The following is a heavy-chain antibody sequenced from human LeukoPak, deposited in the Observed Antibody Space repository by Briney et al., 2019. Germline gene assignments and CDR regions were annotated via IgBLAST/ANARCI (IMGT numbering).Heavy chain of an antibody. CDR1: GFTFSSYW. CDR2: INSDGSST. CDR3: ARPRGRYSGYDSPDY. Sequence: GGSLGLSCAASGFTFSSYWMHWVRQAPGKGLVWVSRINSDGSSTSYADSVKGRFTISRDNAKNTLYLQMNSLRAEDTAVYYCARPRGRYSGYDSPDYWGQGTLVTVSS. V-gene: IGHV3-74*01. D-gene: IGHD5-12*01. J-gene: IGHJ4*02.